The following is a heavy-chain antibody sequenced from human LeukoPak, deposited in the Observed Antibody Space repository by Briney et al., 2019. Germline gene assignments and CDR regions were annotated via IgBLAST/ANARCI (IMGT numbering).Heavy chain of an antibody. CDR2: IRRSRSYI. D-gene: IGHD3-10*01. CDR1: GFTFSSYS. Sequence: GGSLRLSCAASGFTFSSYSMNWVRQAPGKGLEWVSSIRRSRSYIHYADSLKGRFTISRDNAKNSLYLQMNSLRAEDTAVYYCAREVMVRGEYGFDYWGQGTLVTVSA. J-gene: IGHJ4*02. V-gene: IGHV3-21*01. CDR3: AREVMVRGEYGFDY.